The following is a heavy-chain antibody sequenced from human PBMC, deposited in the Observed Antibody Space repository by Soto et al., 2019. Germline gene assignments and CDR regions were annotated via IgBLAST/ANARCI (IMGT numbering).Heavy chain of an antibody. CDR3: ARQSLGNIRLRGFDY. CDR2: IWYDGSEK. D-gene: IGHD1-1*01. CDR1: GFTFSDYG. Sequence: QVQLVESGGGMVQPGRSLRLSCAASGFTFSDYGMHWVRQAPGKGLEWVAVIWYDGSEKYYADSVKGRFTISRDNSKNTLYLQMNSLRVEDTALYYCARQSLGNIRLRGFDYWGQGALVTVSS. V-gene: IGHV3-33*01. J-gene: IGHJ4*02.